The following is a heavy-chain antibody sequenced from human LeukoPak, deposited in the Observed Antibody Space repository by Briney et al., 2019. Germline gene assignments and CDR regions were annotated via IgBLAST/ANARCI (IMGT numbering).Heavy chain of an antibody. Sequence: GGSLRLSCAASGFTFSSYAMHWVRQAPGKGLEWVAVISYDGSNKYYADSVKGRFTISRDNSKNTLYLQMNSLRAEDTAVYYCARGDSSGWYRGWFDPWGQGTLVTVSS. CDR3: ARGDSSGWYRGWFDP. V-gene: IGHV3-30-3*01. CDR2: ISYDGSNK. J-gene: IGHJ5*02. D-gene: IGHD6-19*01. CDR1: GFTFSSYA.